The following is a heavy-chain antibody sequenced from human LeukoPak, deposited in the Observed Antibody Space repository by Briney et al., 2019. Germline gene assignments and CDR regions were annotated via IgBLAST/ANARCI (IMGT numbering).Heavy chain of an antibody. D-gene: IGHD6-13*01. Sequence: GGSLRLSCAASGFTFSSYAMHWVRQAPGKGLEWVAVISYDGSNKYYADSVKGRFTISRDNAKNSLYLQMNSLRAEDTAVYYCARGTGSSPPPRQFDYWGQGTLVTVSS. CDR2: ISYDGSNK. J-gene: IGHJ4*02. V-gene: IGHV3-30-3*01. CDR1: GFTFSSYA. CDR3: ARGTGSSPPPRQFDY.